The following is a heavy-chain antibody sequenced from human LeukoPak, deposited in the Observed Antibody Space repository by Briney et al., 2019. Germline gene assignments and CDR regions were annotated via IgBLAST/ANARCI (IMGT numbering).Heavy chain of an antibody. CDR2: IIPIFGTA. CDR3: ARSYGSGSYYEVDGSIDAFDI. V-gene: IGHV1-69*13. CDR1: GGTFSSYA. J-gene: IGHJ3*02. Sequence: SVKVSCKASGGTFSSYAISWVRQAPGQGLEWMGGIIPIFGTANYAQKFQGRVTITADESTSTAHMELSSLRSEDTAVYYCARSYGSGSYYEVDGSIDAFDIWGQGTMVTVSS. D-gene: IGHD3-10*01.